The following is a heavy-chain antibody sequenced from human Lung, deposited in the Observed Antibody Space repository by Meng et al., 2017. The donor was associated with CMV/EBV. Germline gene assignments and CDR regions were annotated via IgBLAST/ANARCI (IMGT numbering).Heavy chain of an antibody. CDR2: IYYSGST. Sequence: SDTLSLTCTVSGCPISSYYWSWIRQPPGKGLEWIGYIYYSGSTNYNPSLKSRVTISVDTSKNQFSLKLSSVTAADTAVYYCARDNPNSGIDYWGQGTMVTVSS. CDR1: GCPISSYY. J-gene: IGHJ4*02. CDR3: ARDNPNSGIDY. V-gene: IGHV4-59*01. D-gene: IGHD1-26*01.